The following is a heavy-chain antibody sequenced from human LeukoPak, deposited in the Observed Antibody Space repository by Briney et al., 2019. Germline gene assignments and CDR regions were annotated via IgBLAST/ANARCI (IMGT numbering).Heavy chain of an antibody. CDR3: ARGEVSLLWFGELFVWFDP. CDR2: IFYSGIT. Sequence: SETLSLTCNVSGGSMSNIYYWGWIRPPPGKGLEWIGNIFYSGITYYNPSLRSRVTISVDTSKNQFSLKLSSVTAADTAVYYCARGEVSLLWFGELFVWFDPWGQGTLVTVSS. D-gene: IGHD3-10*01. CDR1: GGSMSNIYY. J-gene: IGHJ5*02. V-gene: IGHV4-39*07.